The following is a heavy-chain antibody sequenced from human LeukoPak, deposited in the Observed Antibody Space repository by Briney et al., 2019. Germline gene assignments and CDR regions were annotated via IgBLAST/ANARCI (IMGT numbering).Heavy chain of an antibody. V-gene: IGHV3-23*01. D-gene: IGHD7-27*01. Sequence: GGSLRLSCAASGFTFSSYAMSWVRQAPGKGLEWVSLISRSGATTYYADSVKGRFTISRDNSRNTLYLQMTSLRAEDTAVYYCARDPGDRWFFDPWGRGTLVTVSS. CDR1: GFTFSSYA. CDR3: ARDPGDRWFFDP. J-gene: IGHJ2*01. CDR2: ISRSGATT.